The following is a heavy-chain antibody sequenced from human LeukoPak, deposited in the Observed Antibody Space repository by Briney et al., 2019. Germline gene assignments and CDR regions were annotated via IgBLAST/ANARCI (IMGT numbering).Heavy chain of an antibody. CDR1: GFTSSSYG. CDR2: IWYDGSNK. CDR3: ARDSGSYMYYFDY. Sequence: GGSLRLSCAASGFTSSSYGMHWVRQAPGKGLEWVAVIWYDGSNKYYADSVKGRFTISRDNSKNTLYLQMNSLRAEDTAVYYCARDSGSYMYYFDYWGQGTLVTVSS. J-gene: IGHJ4*02. V-gene: IGHV3-33*01. D-gene: IGHD1-26*01.